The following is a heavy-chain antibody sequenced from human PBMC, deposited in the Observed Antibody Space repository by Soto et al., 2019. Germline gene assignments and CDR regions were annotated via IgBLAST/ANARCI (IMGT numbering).Heavy chain of an antibody. CDR2: ISHDGKRD. D-gene: IGHD4-17*01. CDR1: GFTFSNYA. Sequence: QVQLVESGGGVVQPGTSLRLSCAASGFTFSNYALHWVRQAPGKGLEWVAAISHDGKRDYYTESVKGRFTISRDNSKNTLFMEMNGLRADDPAVYSCARGQRYGDYSFYRALDIWGQGTMVTVS. CDR3: ARGQRYGDYSFYRALDI. V-gene: IGHV3-30*03. J-gene: IGHJ3*02.